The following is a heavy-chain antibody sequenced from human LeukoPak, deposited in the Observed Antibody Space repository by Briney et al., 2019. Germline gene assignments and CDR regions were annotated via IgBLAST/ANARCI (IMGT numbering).Heavy chain of an antibody. CDR1: GGSISSYY. D-gene: IGHD6-13*01. Sequence: SETLSLTCTVSGGSISSYYWSWIRQPPGKGLEWIGSIYYSGSTYYNPSLKSRVTISVDTSKNQFSLKLSSVTAADTAVYYCATTGLTYSSSWYNYYYYYMDVWGKGTTVTISS. J-gene: IGHJ6*03. CDR3: ATTGLTYSSSWYNYYYYYMDV. CDR2: IYYSGST. V-gene: IGHV4-59*05.